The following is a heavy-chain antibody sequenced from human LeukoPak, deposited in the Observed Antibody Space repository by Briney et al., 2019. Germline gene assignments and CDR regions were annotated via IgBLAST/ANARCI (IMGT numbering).Heavy chain of an antibody. CDR3: ARGFYGSGSFPVTFDY. D-gene: IGHD3-10*01. Sequence: PSQTLSLTCIVSGESISSGTYYWNWIRQHPGKGLEWIGYVDYRGTTYHNPSLKSRGTILVDTSKNQLSLTLSSVTAADTAIYYCARGFYGSGSFPVTFDYWGQGTLVIVSS. J-gene: IGHJ4*02. V-gene: IGHV4-31*03. CDR1: GESISSGTYY. CDR2: VDYRGTT.